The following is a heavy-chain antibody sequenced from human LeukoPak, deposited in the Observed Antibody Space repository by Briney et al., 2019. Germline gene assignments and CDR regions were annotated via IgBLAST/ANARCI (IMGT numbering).Heavy chain of an antibody. CDR3: AKDSSYYYASYYFDY. D-gene: IGHD3-10*01. V-gene: IGHV3-33*06. Sequence: GGSLRLSCAASGFTFSSYGMHWVRQAPGKGLEWVAVIWYDGSNKYYADSVKCRFTISRDNSKNTLYLQMNSLRAEDTAVYYCAKDSSYYYASYYFDYWGQGTLVTVSS. J-gene: IGHJ4*02. CDR1: GFTFSSYG. CDR2: IWYDGSNK.